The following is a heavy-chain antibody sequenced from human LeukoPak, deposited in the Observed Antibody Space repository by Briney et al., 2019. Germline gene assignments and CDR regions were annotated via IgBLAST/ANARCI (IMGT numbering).Heavy chain of an antibody. D-gene: IGHD6-13*01. J-gene: IGHJ4*02. Sequence: GESLRLSCGASGFTFSSHWMTWVRQAPGEGLEFVANIKQDGSEINYADSVKGRFTVSRDNTKDSLYLQMNSLRAEDTALYYCARERQQLRYFDYWGQGTLVTVSS. V-gene: IGHV3-7*01. CDR1: GFTFSSHW. CDR3: ARERQQLRYFDY. CDR2: IKQDGSEI.